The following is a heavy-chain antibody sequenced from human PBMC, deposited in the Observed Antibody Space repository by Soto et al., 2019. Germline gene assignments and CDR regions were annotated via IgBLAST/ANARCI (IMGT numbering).Heavy chain of an antibody. CDR1: GGTFSSYA. D-gene: IGHD4-17*01. CDR2: IIPIFGTA. J-gene: IGHJ3*02. Sequence: QVQLVQSGAEVKKPGASVKVSCKASGGTFSSYAISWVRQAPGQWLEWMVGIIPIFGTANYAHKFQGRVTITADESTSTAYMELISLRSEDTAVYYCARGGATTLVTPHRDAFDIWGQGRMVTVSS. V-gene: IGHV1-69*12. CDR3: ARGGATTLVTPHRDAFDI.